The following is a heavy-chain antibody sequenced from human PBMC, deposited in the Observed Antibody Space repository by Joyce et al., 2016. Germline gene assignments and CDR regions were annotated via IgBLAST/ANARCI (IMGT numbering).Heavy chain of an antibody. J-gene: IGHJ6*02. CDR1: GFTFSTTW. V-gene: IGHV3-7*01. Sequence: EVQLVESGGGLVQPGGSLRLFCAAFGFTFSTTWMTWVRQSPGKGPEWVANIKPDGSEKYYVGSVKGRFTISRDNAKNSLSLLMNSLRVDDTAVYYCATGGGMDVWGQGTTVTVSS. CDR3: ATGGGMDV. CDR2: IKPDGSEK.